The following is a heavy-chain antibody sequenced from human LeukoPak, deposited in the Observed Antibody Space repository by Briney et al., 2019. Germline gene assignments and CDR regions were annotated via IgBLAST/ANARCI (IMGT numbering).Heavy chain of an antibody. CDR3: AGEYSSSSLFDY. D-gene: IGHD6-6*01. CDR2: ISSSSSYI. Sequence: GGSLRLSCAASGFTFSSYAMSWVRQAPGKGLEWVSSISSSSSYIYYADSVKGRFTISRDNAKNSLYLQMNSLRAEDTAVYYCAGEYSSSSLFDYWGQGTLVTVSS. CDR1: GFTFSSYA. J-gene: IGHJ4*02. V-gene: IGHV3-21*01.